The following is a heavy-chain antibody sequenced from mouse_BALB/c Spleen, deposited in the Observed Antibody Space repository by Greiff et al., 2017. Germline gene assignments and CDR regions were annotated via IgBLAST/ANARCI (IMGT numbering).Heavy chain of an antibody. J-gene: IGHJ2*01. D-gene: IGHD1-2*01. CDR1: GFTFSSYA. CDR2: ISSGGST. V-gene: IGHV5-6-5*01. Sequence: EVKVVESGGGLVKPGGSLKLSCAASGFTFSSYAMSWVRQTPEKRLEWVASISSGGSTYYPDSVKGRFTISRDNARNILYLQMSSLRSEDTAMYYCARGHYYADFDYWGQGTTLTVSS. CDR3: ARGHYYADFDY.